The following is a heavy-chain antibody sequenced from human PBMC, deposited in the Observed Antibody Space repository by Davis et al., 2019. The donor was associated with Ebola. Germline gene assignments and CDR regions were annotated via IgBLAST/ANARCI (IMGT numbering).Heavy chain of an antibody. CDR3: ATNDNGEAYYFDD. CDR2: INHSGST. D-gene: IGHD4-17*01. CDR1: GGSFSGYY. V-gene: IGHV4-34*01. Sequence: PSETLSLTCAVYGGSFSGYYWSWIRQPPGKGLEWIGEINHSGSTNYNPSLKSRVTISVDTSKNQFSLKLSSVTAADTAVFYCATNDNGEAYYFDDWGLGTLVTVSS. J-gene: IGHJ4*02.